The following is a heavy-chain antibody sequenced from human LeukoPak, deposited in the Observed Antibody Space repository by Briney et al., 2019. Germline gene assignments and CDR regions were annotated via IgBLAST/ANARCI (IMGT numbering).Heavy chain of an antibody. Sequence: PGGSLRLSCAASGFTFSSYSMNWVRQAPGKGLEWVSSISSSSSYIYYADSVKGRFTISRDNAKNSLYLQMNSLRAEDTAVYYCAKRALNSGTIDYWGQGTLVTVSS. CDR1: GFTFSSYS. V-gene: IGHV3-21*01. J-gene: IGHJ4*02. D-gene: IGHD5-12*01. CDR3: AKRALNSGTIDY. CDR2: ISSSSSYI.